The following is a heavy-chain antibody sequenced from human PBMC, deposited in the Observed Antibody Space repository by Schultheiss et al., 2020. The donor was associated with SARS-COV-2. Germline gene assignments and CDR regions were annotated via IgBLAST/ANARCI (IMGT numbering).Heavy chain of an antibody. Sequence: SETLSLTCTVSGGSISSYYWSWIRQPPGKGLEWIGYIYYSGRTNYNPSLKSRVTISVDTSKNQFSLKLSSVTAADTAVYYCASAMVAFDYWGQGTLVTVSS. CDR1: GGSISSYY. CDR2: IYYSGRT. CDR3: ASAMVAFDY. V-gene: IGHV4-59*01. J-gene: IGHJ4*02. D-gene: IGHD4/OR15-4a*01.